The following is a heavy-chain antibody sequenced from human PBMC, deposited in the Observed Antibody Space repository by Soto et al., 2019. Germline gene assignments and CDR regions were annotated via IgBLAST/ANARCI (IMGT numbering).Heavy chain of an antibody. CDR2: ISGSAART. CDR1: GFAFGGFT. Sequence: VQVLESGGGLVQPGGSLRLSCSVSGFAFGGFTMTWVRQAPGKGLEWVSSISGSAARTYYADSVQGRFTISRDTSKRTLYLQVTSLRVDGTAEYYCTRGGVGTTGSCDFWGQGTLVAVSS. V-gene: IGHV3-23*01. D-gene: IGHD1-26*01. CDR3: TRGGVGTTGSCDF. J-gene: IGHJ4*02.